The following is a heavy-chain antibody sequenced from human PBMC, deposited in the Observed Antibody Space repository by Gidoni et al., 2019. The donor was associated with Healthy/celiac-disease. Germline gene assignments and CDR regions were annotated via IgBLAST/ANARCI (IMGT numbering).Heavy chain of an antibody. CDR3: YGYCSGGSCFGLRAFDI. J-gene: IGHJ3*02. CDR1: GGSISSRSYY. CDR2: IYYSGST. Sequence: QLPLQESGPGLVKPSEPLSLTCTVSGGSISSRSYYWGWLRQPPGKGLEWIGSIYYSGSTYYNPSLKSRGTISVDTSKNQFSLKLSSVTAADTAVYDCYGYCSGGSCFGLRAFDIWGQGTMVTVSS. D-gene: IGHD2-15*01. V-gene: IGHV4-39*01.